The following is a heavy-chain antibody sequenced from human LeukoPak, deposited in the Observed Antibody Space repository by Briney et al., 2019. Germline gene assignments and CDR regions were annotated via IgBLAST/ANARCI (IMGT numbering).Heavy chain of an antibody. Sequence: GGSLRLSCAASGFTFSSYAMSWVRQAPGKGLEWVSSISSSSSYIYYADSVKGRFTISRDNAKNSLYLQMNSLRAEDTAVYYCARDPPQQWRGYYYYGMDVWGQGTTVTVSS. J-gene: IGHJ6*02. CDR1: GFTFSSYA. D-gene: IGHD6-19*01. CDR2: ISSSSSYI. CDR3: ARDPPQQWRGYYYYGMDV. V-gene: IGHV3-21*01.